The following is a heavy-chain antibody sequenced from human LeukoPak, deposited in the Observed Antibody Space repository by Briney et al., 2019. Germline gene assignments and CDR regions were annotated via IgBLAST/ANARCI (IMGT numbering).Heavy chain of an antibody. Sequence: PGGSLRLSCAASGFTFSSYWMHWVRQAPGKGLMWLSHINSDESSTSYADSVKGRFTISRDNAQNTLYLQMNSLRAEDTAVYYCARALAVAGSVGGLVDWGQGTLVTVSS. CDR2: INSDESST. J-gene: IGHJ4*02. V-gene: IGHV3-74*01. D-gene: IGHD6-19*01. CDR1: GFTFSSYW. CDR3: ARALAVAGSVGGLVD.